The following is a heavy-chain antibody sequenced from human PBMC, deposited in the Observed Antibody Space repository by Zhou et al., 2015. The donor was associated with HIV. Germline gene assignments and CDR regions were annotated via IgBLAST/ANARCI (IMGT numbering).Heavy chain of an antibody. V-gene: IGHV1-69*12. CDR1: GGTFSSYA. CDR3: ARGVGVHTAMASPLYFDL. J-gene: IGHJ2*01. Sequence: QVQLVQSGAEVKKPGSSVKVSCKASGGTFSSYAISWVRQAPGQGLEWMGGIIPIFGTANYAQKFQGRVTITADESTSTAYMELSSLRSEDTAVYYCARGVGVHTAMASPLYFDLWGRGTLVTVSS. CDR2: IIPIFGTA. D-gene: IGHD5-18*01.